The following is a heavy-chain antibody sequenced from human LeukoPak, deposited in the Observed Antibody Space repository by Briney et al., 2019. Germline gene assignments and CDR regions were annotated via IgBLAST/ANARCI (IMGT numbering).Heavy chain of an antibody. CDR3: AKDIVVVPAAVRREPSYYYYYGMDV. D-gene: IGHD2-2*01. CDR1: GFTCDYYA. J-gene: IGHJ6*04. CDR2: ISCDRGST. V-gene: IGHV3-43D*04. Sequence: GSSLRLSCTASGFTCDYYAIHWVRQAPGTGLEWVSLISCDRGSTYYANPFMDRFTISRDNSKNSLYLHMNSLRAEDTVLYYCAKDIVVVPAAVRREPSYYYYYGMDVWGKGTTVTVSS.